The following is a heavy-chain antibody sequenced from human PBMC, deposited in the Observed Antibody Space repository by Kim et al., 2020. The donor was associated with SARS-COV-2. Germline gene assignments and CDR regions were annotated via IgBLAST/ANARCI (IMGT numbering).Heavy chain of an antibody. CDR3: ARQVRSGYDFGSLDY. V-gene: IGHV5-51*01. D-gene: IGHD5-12*01. J-gene: IGHJ4*02. Sequence: PSFQGQVTISADKSISTAYLQWSSLKASDTAMYYCARQVRSGYDFGSLDYWGQGTLVTVSS.